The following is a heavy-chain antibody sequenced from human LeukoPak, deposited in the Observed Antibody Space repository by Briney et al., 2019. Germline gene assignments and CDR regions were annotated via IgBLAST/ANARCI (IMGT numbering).Heavy chain of an antibody. CDR3: ARAQAYGDSRLLLDY. J-gene: IGHJ4*02. V-gene: IGHV3-20*04. CDR2: INWNGGST. CDR1: GFTFGNYG. Sequence: GGSLRLSCAASGFTFGNYGMSWVRQAPGKGLEWVSGINWNGGSTGYADSVEGRFTISRDNAKNSQYLQMNSLRVEDTALYYCARAQAYGDSRLLLDYWGQGTLVTVSS. D-gene: IGHD4-17*01.